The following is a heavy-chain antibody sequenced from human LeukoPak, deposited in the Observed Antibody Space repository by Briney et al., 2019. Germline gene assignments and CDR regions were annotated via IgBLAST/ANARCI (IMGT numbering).Heavy chain of an antibody. CDR2: ISGSGGST. CDR1: GFTFSSYA. J-gene: IGHJ4*02. V-gene: IGHV3-23*01. Sequence: GGSLRLSCAASGFTFSSYAMSWVRQAPGKGLEWVSAISGSGGSTYYADSVKGRFTISRDNSKNTLYLQMNSLRAEDTAVYYCARDPSARDMSIAVAGTDPYWGQGTLVTVSS. CDR3: ARDPSARDMSIAVAGTDPY. D-gene: IGHD6-19*01.